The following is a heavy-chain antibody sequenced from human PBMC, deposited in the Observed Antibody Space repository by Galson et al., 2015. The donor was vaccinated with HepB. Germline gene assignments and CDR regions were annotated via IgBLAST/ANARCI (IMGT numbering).Heavy chain of an antibody. CDR2: MSPKSGNT. V-gene: IGHV1-8*01. D-gene: IGHD3-22*01. J-gene: IGHJ4*01. CDR3: ARGPAGYDSSGYFDF. CDR1: GFTFNSYD. Sequence: SVKVSCKASGFTFNSYDINWVRQATGQGLEWMGWMSPKSGNTDYAQKFKGRVTMTWDTSISTAYMELSRLRSEDTAVYYCARGPAGYDSSGYFDFWGQGTLVTVSS.